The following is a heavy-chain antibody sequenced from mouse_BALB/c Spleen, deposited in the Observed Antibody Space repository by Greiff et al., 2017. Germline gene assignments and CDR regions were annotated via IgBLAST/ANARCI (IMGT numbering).Heavy chain of an antibody. Sequence: VKLVESGAELVRPGVSVKISCKGSGYTFTDYAMHWVKQSHAKSLEWIGVISTYYGDASYNQKFKGKATMTVDKSSSTAYMELARLTSEDSAIYYCARSDGTWFAYWGQGTLVTVSA. CDR2: ISTYYGDA. V-gene: IGHV1S137*01. CDR1: GYTFTDYA. J-gene: IGHJ3*01. CDR3: ARSDGTWFAY.